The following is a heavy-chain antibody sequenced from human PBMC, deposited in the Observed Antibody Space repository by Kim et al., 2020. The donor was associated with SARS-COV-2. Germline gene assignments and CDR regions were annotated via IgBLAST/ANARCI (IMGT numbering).Heavy chain of an antibody. CDR1: GFTFSSYA. CDR3: ARAHEGSTYYYGMDV. CDR2: ISYDGSNK. D-gene: IGHD6-6*01. J-gene: IGHJ6*02. V-gene: IGHV3-30-3*01. Sequence: GGSLRLSCAASGFTFSSYAMHWVRQAPGKGLEWVAVISYDGSNKYYADSVKGRFTISRDNSKNTLYLQMNSLRAEYTAVYYCARAHEGSTYYYGMDVWGQGTTVTVSS.